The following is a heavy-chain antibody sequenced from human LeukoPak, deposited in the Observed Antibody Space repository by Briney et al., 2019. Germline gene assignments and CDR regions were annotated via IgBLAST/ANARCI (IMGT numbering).Heavy chain of an antibody. D-gene: IGHD2-21*02. J-gene: IGHJ4*02. CDR1: GFTFSTYA. CDR3: AQGGHDFNPFYY. CDR2: IKSGGGDP. Sequence: PGGSLRLSCAASGFTFSTYAMGWVRQAPGEGLEWVSSIKSGGGDPFYADSVRGRFTISRDKSKNTLYLQLNSLRPEDTAVYFCAQGGHDFNPFYYWGQGTLVTVSS. V-gene: IGHV3-23*01.